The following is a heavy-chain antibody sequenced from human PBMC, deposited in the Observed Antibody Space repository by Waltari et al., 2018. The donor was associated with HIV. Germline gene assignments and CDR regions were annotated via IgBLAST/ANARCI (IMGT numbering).Heavy chain of an antibody. V-gene: IGHV3-30-3*01. D-gene: IGHD6-13*01. CDR3: ARDEIVSSPHYYGLDV. CDR2: ISTSGSVN. Sequence: QVQLVESGGGVVQPGKSLRLSCAASGFTFSGFAIHWVRQAPGKGLEWIGRISTSGSVNDNPSLKSRVTISIDTSKNRVSLKLNSVTAADTAVYYCARDEIVSSPHYYGLDVWGQGTTVIVSS. CDR1: GFTFSGFA. J-gene: IGHJ6*02.